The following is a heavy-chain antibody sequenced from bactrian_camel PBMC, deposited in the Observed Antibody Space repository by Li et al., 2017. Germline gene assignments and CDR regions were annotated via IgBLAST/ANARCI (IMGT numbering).Heavy chain of an antibody. CDR3: ARGPENLWEYGY. CDR1: QSTYRSIC. J-gene: IGHJ4*01. CDR2: IDSNGVT. V-gene: IGHV3S53*01. Sequence: VQLVESGGGVVQPGGSLRLSCAASQSTYRSICMAWFRQAPGAKRETVATIDSNGVTKVADSVKARFTVSKDNAKNTLYLQMNSLKTEDTAVYYCARGPENLWEYGYWGQGTQVTVS.